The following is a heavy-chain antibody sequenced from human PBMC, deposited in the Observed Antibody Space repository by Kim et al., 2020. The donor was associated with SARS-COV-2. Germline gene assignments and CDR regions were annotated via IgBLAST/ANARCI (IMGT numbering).Heavy chain of an antibody. CDR1: GFTFSNYS. CDR2: IKGNGGGT. Sequence: GGSLRLSCAASGFTFSNYSLSWVRQAPGKGLEWVATIKGNGGGTYYADAVKGRFTISSASSKNTLNLQMNILSAETAATYYCSKDPVYDFWGGYYFDYW. V-gene: IGHV3-23*01. J-gene: IGHJ4*01. D-gene: IGHD3-3*01. CDR3: SKDPVYDFWGGYYFDY.